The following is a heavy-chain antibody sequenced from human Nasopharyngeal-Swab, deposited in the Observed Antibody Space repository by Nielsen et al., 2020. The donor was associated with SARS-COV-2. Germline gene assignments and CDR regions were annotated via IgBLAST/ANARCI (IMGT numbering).Heavy chain of an antibody. D-gene: IGHD3-3*01. CDR1: GFTFSSYS. V-gene: IGHV3-21*01. J-gene: IGHJ6*02. CDR3: ARDRYDFWSGYYTPYYYYYGMDV. CDR2: ISSSSSYI. Sequence: GSLRLSCAASGFTFSSYSMNWVRQAPGKGLEWVSSISSSSSYIYYADSVKGRFTISRDNAKNSLYLQMNSLRAEDTAVYYCARDRYDFWSGYYTPYYYYYGMDVWGQGTTVTVSS.